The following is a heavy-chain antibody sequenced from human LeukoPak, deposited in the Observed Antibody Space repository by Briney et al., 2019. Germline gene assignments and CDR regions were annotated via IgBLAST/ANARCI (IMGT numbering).Heavy chain of an antibody. J-gene: IGHJ3*02. CDR1: GGSISSSYW. Sequence: SETLSLTCAVSGGSISSSYWWSWVRQPPGKGLEWIGEVYHSVSTNYYPSLKSRVTISIEKSKNQFSLKSSSVTAADTAVYYCAGAYCGGDCYSGRAFDIWGQGTMVTVSS. D-gene: IGHD2-21*02. CDR3: AGAYCGGDCYSGRAFDI. CDR2: VYHSVST. V-gene: IGHV4-4*02.